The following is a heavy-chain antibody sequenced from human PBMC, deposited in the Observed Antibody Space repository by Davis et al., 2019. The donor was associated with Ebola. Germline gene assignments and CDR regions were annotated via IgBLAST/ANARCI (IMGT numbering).Heavy chain of an antibody. CDR2: VNRNSGNI. Sequence: GGSLRLSCVTSGFTFEDYAMHWVRQAPGTGLEWVSGVNRNSGNIAYADSVKSRFTISRDNAKNSLYLQMNSLRPEDTAFYYCAKATYYYGSGSFSDFDFWGQGTLVTISS. CDR3: AKATYYYGSGSFSDFDF. D-gene: IGHD3-10*01. J-gene: IGHJ4*02. CDR1: GFTFEDYA. V-gene: IGHV3-9*01.